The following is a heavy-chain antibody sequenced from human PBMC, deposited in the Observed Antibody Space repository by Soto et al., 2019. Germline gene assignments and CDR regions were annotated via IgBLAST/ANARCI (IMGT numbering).Heavy chain of an antibody. J-gene: IGHJ4*02. CDR2: SRDKGNSYST. CDR1: GFTFSDYY. Sequence: EVQLLESGGGLVQPGGSLRLSCAGSGFTFSDYYIDWVRQAPGKGLEWVGRSRDKGNSYSTDYAASVKGRFTVSRDASKNSLYLQMNSLKTEDTALYYCTRSIPGTTSSHYWGQGTLVTVSS. D-gene: IGHD1-7*01. CDR3: TRSIPGTTSSHY. V-gene: IGHV3-72*01.